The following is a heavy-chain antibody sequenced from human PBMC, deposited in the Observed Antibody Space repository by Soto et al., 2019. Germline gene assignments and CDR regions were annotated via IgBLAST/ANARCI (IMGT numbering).Heavy chain of an antibody. Sequence: GGSLRLSCEASGFTFGTYAMSWVRQAPGKGLEWVSGISGSGDRTHYADSVKGRFSISRDNSQNTLHLQMNSLRAEDTAVYYCAKASTYEYVWGSFRYYFDHWGQGALVTVSS. CDR1: GFTFGTYA. D-gene: IGHD3-16*02. CDR2: ISGSGDRT. J-gene: IGHJ4*02. CDR3: AKASTYEYVWGSFRYYFDH. V-gene: IGHV3-23*01.